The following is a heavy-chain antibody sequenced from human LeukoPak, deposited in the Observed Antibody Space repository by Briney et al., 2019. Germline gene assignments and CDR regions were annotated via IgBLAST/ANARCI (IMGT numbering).Heavy chain of an antibody. CDR1: GFTFSISW. V-gene: IGHV3-7*01. J-gene: IGHJ4*02. Sequence: GGSLTLSCAASGFTFSISWMSCLRQAPGKGLEWVAHIKQDGSDKFYVDSVKGRFTISRDNAKNSLSLQLNSLRVEDTAMYYCARHSSGSYYTYWGQGTLVTVSS. CDR3: ARHSSGSYYTY. CDR2: IKQDGSDK. D-gene: IGHD3-10*01.